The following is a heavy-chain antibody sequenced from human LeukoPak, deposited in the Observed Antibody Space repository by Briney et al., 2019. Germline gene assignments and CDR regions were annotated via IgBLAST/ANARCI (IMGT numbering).Heavy chain of an antibody. CDR3: AKDGGIAAAGTAGY. V-gene: IGHV3-23*01. CDR2: ISGSGVST. Sequence: GGSLRLSCAASGFRFSSYAMSWVRQAPGKGLEWVSAISGSGVSTYYADSVKGRFTVSRDNSKNTLYLQMSSLRAEDTAVYYCAKDGGIAAAGTAGYWGQGTLVTVSS. CDR1: GFRFSSYA. J-gene: IGHJ4*02. D-gene: IGHD6-13*01.